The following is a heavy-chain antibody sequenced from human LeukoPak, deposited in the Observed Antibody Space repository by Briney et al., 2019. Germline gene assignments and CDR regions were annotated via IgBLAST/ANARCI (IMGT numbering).Heavy chain of an antibody. CDR2: IYYTGST. Sequence: PSETLSLTCTVSGGSISSFYWSWIRQPPGKGLEWIGYIYYTGSTNYNSSLKSRVTISVDTSKNQFSLKLSSVTAADTAVYYCARHVGFITMVRGVINNNWFDPWGQGTLVTVSS. D-gene: IGHD3-10*01. V-gene: IGHV4-59*08. J-gene: IGHJ5*02. CDR1: GGSISSFY. CDR3: ARHVGFITMVRGVINNNWFDP.